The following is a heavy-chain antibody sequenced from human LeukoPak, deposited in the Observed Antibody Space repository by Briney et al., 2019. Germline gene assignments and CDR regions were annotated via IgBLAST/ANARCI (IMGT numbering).Heavy chain of an antibody. Sequence: PGGSLRLSCAASGFTFSSYAMSWVRHAPGKGLEWLSAISGSGGSTYYADSVEGRSTISRDNPKNTVYPQINRLGDQDTVVYYCTKDRHHANFDFSGGRRFLYWGQGTLVTVSS. V-gene: IGHV3-23*01. CDR3: TKDRHHANFDFSGGRRFLY. D-gene: IGHD2-15*01. CDR1: GFTFSSYA. CDR2: ISGSGGST. J-gene: IGHJ4*02.